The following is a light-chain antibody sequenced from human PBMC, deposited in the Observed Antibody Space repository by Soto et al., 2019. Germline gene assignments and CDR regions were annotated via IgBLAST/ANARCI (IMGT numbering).Light chain of an antibody. J-gene: IGLJ1*01. CDR3: SSYGGYNNVV. CDR1: SSDVGGYNY. CDR2: EVN. V-gene: IGLV2-8*01. Sequence: QSALTQPPSASGSPGQSVTISCTGTSSDVGGYNYVSWFQQHPGIAPKLIIHEVNQRPSGVPDRFSGSKSGNTASLTVSGLQAEDEGTYYCSSYGGYNNVVFGTGTKVTVL.